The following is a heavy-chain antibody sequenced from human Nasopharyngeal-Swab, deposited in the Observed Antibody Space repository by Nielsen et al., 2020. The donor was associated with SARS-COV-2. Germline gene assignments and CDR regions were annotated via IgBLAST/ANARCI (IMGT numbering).Heavy chain of an antibody. CDR1: GFTFSSYG. V-gene: IGHV3-30*03. D-gene: IGHD3-22*01. Sequence: LSLTCAASGFTFSSYGMHWVRQAPGKGLEWVAVISYDGSNKYYADSVKGRFTISRDNSKNTLYLQMNSLRAEDTAVYYCALTDYDSSGYYYYYYGMDVWGQGTTVTVSS. J-gene: IGHJ6*02. CDR2: ISYDGSNK. CDR3: ALTDYDSSGYYYYYYGMDV.